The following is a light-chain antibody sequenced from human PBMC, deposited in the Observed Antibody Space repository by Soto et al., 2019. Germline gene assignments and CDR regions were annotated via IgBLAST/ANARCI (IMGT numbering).Light chain of an antibody. V-gene: IGKV3-20*01. CDR2: GTS. J-gene: IGKJ4*01. CDR1: QGVSSSY. Sequence: SVLIQSRDTMSLSPGERATLSCRASQGVSSSYLAWYQQIPGQSPRLLIYGTSTRATGIPDRFSGSGSGTDFTLTISRLEPEDSAVYYCQQYGSSPLTFGGRTKVDIK. CDR3: QQYGSSPLT.